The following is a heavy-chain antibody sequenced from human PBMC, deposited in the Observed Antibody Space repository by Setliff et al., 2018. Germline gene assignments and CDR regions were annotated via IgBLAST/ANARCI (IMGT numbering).Heavy chain of an antibody. J-gene: IGHJ3*02. D-gene: IGHD6-25*01. V-gene: IGHV3-33*08. Sequence: PGGSLRLSCAASGFTFSTYRMHWVRQAPGKGLEWVAVIWDDGVKKYHADSVKGRFTISRDNSKNTLYLQMNSLRPEDTAVYYCARSAANGGHDPFDIWGQGTLVTVSS. CDR2: IWDDGVKK. CDR1: GFTFSTYR. CDR3: ARSAANGGHDPFDI.